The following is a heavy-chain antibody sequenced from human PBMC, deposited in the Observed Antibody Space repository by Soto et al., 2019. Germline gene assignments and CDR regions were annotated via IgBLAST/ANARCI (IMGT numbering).Heavy chain of an antibody. CDR2: IHPSGGGS. J-gene: IGHJ4*02. Sequence: QVQLVQAGAEVKKPGASVKVSCKPSGYTLNTYYLHWVRQAPGQGLEWMVIIHPSGGGSTYAHKFLGRVTMSTDTSTSTFLIELRSLRSADTALYYCARGGHIAVVTASFDYWGQGTLVTVSS. D-gene: IGHD2-21*02. CDR3: ARGGHIAVVTASFDY. CDR1: GYTLNTYY. V-gene: IGHV1-46*02.